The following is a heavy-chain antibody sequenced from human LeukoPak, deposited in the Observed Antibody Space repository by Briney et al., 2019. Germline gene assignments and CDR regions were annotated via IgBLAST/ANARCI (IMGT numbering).Heavy chain of an antibody. Sequence: SETLSLTCTVSGGSISSSSYYWGWIRQPPGKGLEWIGSIYYSGSTYYNPSLKSRVTISVDRSKNQFSLKLSSVTAADTAVYYCARGSRYYYDSSGYYTFGAFDIWGQGTMVTVSS. CDR2: IYYSGST. D-gene: IGHD3-22*01. CDR1: GGSISSSSYY. CDR3: ARGSRYYYDSSGYYTFGAFDI. V-gene: IGHV4-39*07. J-gene: IGHJ3*02.